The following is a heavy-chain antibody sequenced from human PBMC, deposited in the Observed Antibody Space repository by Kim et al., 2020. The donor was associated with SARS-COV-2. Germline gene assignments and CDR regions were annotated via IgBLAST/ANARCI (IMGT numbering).Heavy chain of an antibody. J-gene: IGHJ4*02. CDR3: AKVAVADDYFDY. Sequence: YADSVKGRFTISRDNSKNTLYLQMNSLRAEDTAVYYCAKVAVADDYFDYWGQGTLVTVSS. D-gene: IGHD6-19*01. V-gene: IGHV3-30*02.